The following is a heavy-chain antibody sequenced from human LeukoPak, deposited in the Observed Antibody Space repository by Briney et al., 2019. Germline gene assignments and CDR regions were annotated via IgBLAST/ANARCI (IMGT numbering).Heavy chain of an antibody. D-gene: IGHD3-10*01. J-gene: IGHJ3*02. Sequence: SGGSLRLSCAASGFTFSSYWMHWVRQVPGKGLVWVSRINSDGSSTSYADSVKGRFTISRDNAKNTLYVQMNSLRAEDTAVYYCSTGSGHAFDICGRGTMVTVSS. CDR2: INSDGSST. CDR3: STGSGHAFDI. V-gene: IGHV3-74*01. CDR1: GFTFSSYW.